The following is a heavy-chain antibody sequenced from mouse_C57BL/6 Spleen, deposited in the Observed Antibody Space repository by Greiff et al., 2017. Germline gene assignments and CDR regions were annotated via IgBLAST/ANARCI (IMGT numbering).Heavy chain of an antibody. CDR3: ARRNYAMDY. J-gene: IGHJ4*01. CDR1: GYAFTNYL. Sequence: QVQLKQSGAELVRPGTSVKVSCKASGYAFTNYLIEWVKQRPGQGLVWIVVINHGSGGTNYNEKFKGKATLTADKSSSTAYMQLSSLTSEDSAVYLCARRNYAMDYWGQGTSVTVSS. V-gene: IGHV1-54*01. CDR2: INHGSGGT.